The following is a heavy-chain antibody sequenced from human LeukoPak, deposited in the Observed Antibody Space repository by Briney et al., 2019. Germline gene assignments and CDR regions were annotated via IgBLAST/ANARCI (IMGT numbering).Heavy chain of an antibody. CDR2: IYTSGST. J-gene: IGHJ4*02. V-gene: IGHV4-61*02. CDR3: ARVTGYMIEDYFDY. Sequence: SETLSLTCTVSGGSISSGSYYWSWIRQPAGKGLEWIGRIYTSGSTNYNPSLKSRVTSSVKTSKNQFSLKLSSVTAADTAVYYCARVTGYMIEDYFDYWGQGTLVTVSS. D-gene: IGHD3-22*01. CDR1: GGSISSGSYY.